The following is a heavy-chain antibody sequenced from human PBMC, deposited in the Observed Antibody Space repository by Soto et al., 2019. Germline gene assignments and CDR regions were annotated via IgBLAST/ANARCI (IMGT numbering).Heavy chain of an antibody. CDR3: AGARPKDSGDPEALDI. J-gene: IGHJ3*02. CDR1: GGTFSRHA. CDR2: IIPIVDAT. D-gene: IGHD4-17*01. Sequence: QVQLVQSGTEVKKPGSSVKVSCKASGGTFSRHAVSWVRQAPGQGLEWMGAIIPIVDATNDAQKFQDRAQIXXDESTGAVFMELRSLRSEDTAIYSCAGARPKDSGDPEALDIWGQGTMVIVSS. V-gene: IGHV1-69*05.